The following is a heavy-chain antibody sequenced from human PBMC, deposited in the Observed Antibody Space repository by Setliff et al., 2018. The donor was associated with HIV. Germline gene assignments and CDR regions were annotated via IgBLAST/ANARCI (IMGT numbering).Heavy chain of an antibody. V-gene: IGHV3-23*01. CDR3: AKSSHYYDIWSAFKAGRHADEYDV. CDR2: ITGFGGRT. J-gene: IGHJ3*01. Sequence: GGSLRLSCAASRFTFSSYAMSWVRQAPGKGLEWVSTITGFGGRTYYADSVKGRFTISKDTSNNTLYLPMNSLRADDTAPYYCAKSSHYYDIWSAFKAGRHADEYDVLSEGTMVGVGS. CDR1: RFTFSSYA. D-gene: IGHD3-3*01.